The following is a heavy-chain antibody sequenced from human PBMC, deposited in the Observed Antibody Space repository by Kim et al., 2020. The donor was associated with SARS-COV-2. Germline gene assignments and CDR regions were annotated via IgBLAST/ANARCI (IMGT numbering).Heavy chain of an antibody. Sequence: SDDRHGRFTIARDKSKNTLYLKMNSLRAEDTAVYYCAKAIVGTTRVDDYWGQGTLVTVSS. V-gene: IGHV3-23*01. D-gene: IGHD1-26*01. CDR3: AKAIVGTTRVDDY. J-gene: IGHJ4*02.